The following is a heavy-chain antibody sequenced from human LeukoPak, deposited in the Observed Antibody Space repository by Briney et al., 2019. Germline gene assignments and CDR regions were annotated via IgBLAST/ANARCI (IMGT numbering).Heavy chain of an antibody. Sequence: GGSLRLSCEASGFTFSSYEMNWVRQAPGKGLEWVSYISSSGKTIYYANSTKGRFTVSRDNAKNSLYLQMNSLRAEDTAVYYCATTSIAAAVPGCFDYWGQGTLVTVFS. D-gene: IGHD6-13*01. J-gene: IGHJ4*02. CDR3: ATTSIAAAVPGCFDY. CDR2: ISSSGKTI. V-gene: IGHV3-48*03. CDR1: GFTFSSYE.